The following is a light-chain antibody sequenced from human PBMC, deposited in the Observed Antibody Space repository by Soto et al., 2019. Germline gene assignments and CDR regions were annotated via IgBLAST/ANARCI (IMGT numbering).Light chain of an antibody. V-gene: IGKV3-15*01. CDR3: QQYNNWPGT. CDR2: GAS. J-gene: IGKJ1*01. CDR1: QSVSSK. Sequence: EIVLTQSPGTLSVSPGERATLSCRASQSVSSKLAWYQQKPGQAPRLLFYGASTGATGIPARFSGSGSETKFTLSISSLQSEDFAVYYCQQYNNWPGTFGQGTKVEIK.